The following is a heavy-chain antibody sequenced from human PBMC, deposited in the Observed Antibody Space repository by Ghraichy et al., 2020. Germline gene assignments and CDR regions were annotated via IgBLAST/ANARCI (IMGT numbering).Heavy chain of an antibody. J-gene: IGHJ5*02. V-gene: IGHV4-31*03. CDR3: ARVPPSIYYDSSGYPTRILFDP. CDR2: IYYSGST. CDR1: GGSISSGGYY. D-gene: IGHD3-22*01. Sequence: SLNISCTVSGGSISSGGYYWSWIRQHPGKGLEWIGYIYYSGSTYYNPSLKSRVTISVDTSKNQFSLKLSSVTAADTAVYYCARVPPSIYYDSSGYPTRILFDPWGQGTLVTVSS.